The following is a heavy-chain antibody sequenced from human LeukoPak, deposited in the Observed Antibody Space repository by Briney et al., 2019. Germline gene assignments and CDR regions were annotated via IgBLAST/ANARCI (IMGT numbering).Heavy chain of an antibody. CDR1: GGSISSSSYY. CDR2: IYYSGST. Sequence: PSETLSLTCTVSGGSISSSSYYWGWIRQPPGKGLEWIGSIYYSGSTYYNPSLKSRVTISVDTSKNQFSLKLSSVTAADTAVYYCARRGGLADYWGQGTLVTVSP. V-gene: IGHV4-39*01. CDR3: ARRGGLADY. D-gene: IGHD3/OR15-3a*01. J-gene: IGHJ4*02.